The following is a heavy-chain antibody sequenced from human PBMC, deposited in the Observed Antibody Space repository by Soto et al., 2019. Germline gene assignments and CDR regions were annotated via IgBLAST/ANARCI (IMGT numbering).Heavy chain of an antibody. J-gene: IGHJ5*02. CDR2: IYYSGST. CDR1: GGSISSSSYY. D-gene: IGHD6-13*01. V-gene: IGHV4-39*01. CDR3: ARHLAIAAAVPFDP. Sequence: SETLSLTCTVSGGSISSSSYYWAWIRQPPGNGLEWIGSIYYSGSTYYNPSLKSRVTISVDTSKNQCSLKLSSVTAADTAVYYCARHLAIAAAVPFDPSGQGTLVTVSS.